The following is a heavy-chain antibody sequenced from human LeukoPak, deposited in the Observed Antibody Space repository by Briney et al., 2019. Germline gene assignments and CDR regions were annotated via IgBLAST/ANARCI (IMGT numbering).Heavy chain of an antibody. Sequence: PGGSLRLSCAASGFTFSYYGMHWVRQAPGKGLEWVSVIYSGGSTYYADSVKGRFTISRDNSKNTLYLQMNSLRAGDTAVYYCARAGRSYYDSISGYFDYWGQGTLVTVSS. CDR3: ARAGRSYYDSISGYFDY. J-gene: IGHJ4*02. CDR1: GFTFSYYG. D-gene: IGHD3-22*01. CDR2: IYSGGST. V-gene: IGHV3-66*01.